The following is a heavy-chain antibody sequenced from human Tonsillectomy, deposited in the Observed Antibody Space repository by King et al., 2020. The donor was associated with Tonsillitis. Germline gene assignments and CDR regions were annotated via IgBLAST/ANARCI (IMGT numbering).Heavy chain of an antibody. CDR3: ANEGAETTLGGYFDY. CDR2: ISYDGSNK. D-gene: IGHD4-17*01. J-gene: IGHJ4*02. Sequence: VQLVESGGGVVQPGRSLRLSCAASGFTFSNYGMHWVRQAPGMGLEWVAVISYDGSNKYYADFVKGRFTISRDNSKNTLYLQMNSLRTEDTAVYSCANEGAETTLGGYFDYWGQGTLVTVSS. CDR1: GFTFSNYG. V-gene: IGHV3-30*18.